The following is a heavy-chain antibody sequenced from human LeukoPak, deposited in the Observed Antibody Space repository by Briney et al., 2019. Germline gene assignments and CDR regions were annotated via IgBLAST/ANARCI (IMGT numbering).Heavy chain of an antibody. V-gene: IGHV1-18*01. D-gene: IGHD3-10*02. J-gene: IGHJ6*03. CDR3: ARVAGADSVLYYYYYMDV. CDR1: GYTFTSYG. CDR2: ISAYNGNT. Sequence: GASVKVSCKASGYTFTSYGISWVRQAPGQGLEWMGWISAYNGNTSYAQKLQGRVTMTTDTSTSTAYMELRSLRSDDTAVYYCARVAGADSVLYYYYYMDVWGKGTTVTVSS.